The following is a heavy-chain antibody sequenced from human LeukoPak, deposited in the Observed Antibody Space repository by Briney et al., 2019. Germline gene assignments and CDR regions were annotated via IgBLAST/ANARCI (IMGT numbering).Heavy chain of an antibody. CDR2: ISYDGANK. Sequence: GGSLRLSCAPSRFTFSTYAMHWVRQAPGKGLEWVAVISYDGANKKHADSVKGRFTISRDNSKNTLYLQMNSLRPEDTAVYYCTRGPGYHDSSYLDYWGQGTLVTVSS. J-gene: IGHJ4*02. CDR1: RFTFSTYA. CDR3: TRGPGYHDSSYLDY. D-gene: IGHD3-22*01. V-gene: IGHV3-30*04.